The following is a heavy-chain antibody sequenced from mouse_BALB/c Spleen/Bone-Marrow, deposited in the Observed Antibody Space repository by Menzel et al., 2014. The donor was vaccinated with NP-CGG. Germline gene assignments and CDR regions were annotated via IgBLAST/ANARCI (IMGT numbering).Heavy chain of an antibody. CDR3: GRRGNPIVCYAMDY. Sequence: LVKTGASVKMSCKASGYSFTGYYMHWVKQSHGKSLEWIGYISCYNGATSYNQNFKGKATFTVDTSSSAAYMQFNNLTPEDSAVYDCGRRGNPIVCYAMDYWGQGTSVTVSS. CDR1: GYSFTGYY. V-gene: IGHV1S34*01. CDR2: ISCYNGAT. J-gene: IGHJ4*01.